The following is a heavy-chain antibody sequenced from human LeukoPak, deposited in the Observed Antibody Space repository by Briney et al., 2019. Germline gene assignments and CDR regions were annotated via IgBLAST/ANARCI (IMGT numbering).Heavy chain of an antibody. D-gene: IGHD2-2*01. V-gene: IGHV4-39*07. CDR3: ARRVSAAALDY. Sequence: SETLSLTCSLSGDSISSPSHYWGWIRQPPGKGLEWIGEINHSGSTNYNPSLRSRVTISVDTSKNQFSLKLSSVTAADTAVYYCARRVSAAALDYWGQGTLVTVSS. CDR1: GDSISSPSHY. J-gene: IGHJ4*02. CDR2: INHSGST.